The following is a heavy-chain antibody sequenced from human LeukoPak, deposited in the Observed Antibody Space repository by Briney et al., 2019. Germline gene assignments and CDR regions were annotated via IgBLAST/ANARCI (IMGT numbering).Heavy chain of an antibody. J-gene: IGHJ3*02. Sequence: SETLSLTCAVYGGSFSGYYWSWIRQPPGKGLEWIGEFNHSGSTNYNPSLKSRVTISVDTSKNQFSLKLSSVTAADTAVYYCARSRFVAVAGRHAFDIWGQGAMVTASS. CDR2: FNHSGST. V-gene: IGHV4-34*01. CDR3: ARSRFVAVAGRHAFDI. CDR1: GGSFSGYY. D-gene: IGHD6-19*01.